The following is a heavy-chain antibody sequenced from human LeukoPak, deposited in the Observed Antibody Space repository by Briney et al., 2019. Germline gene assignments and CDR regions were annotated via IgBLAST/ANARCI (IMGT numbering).Heavy chain of an antibody. J-gene: IGHJ4*02. D-gene: IGHD2-21*02. CDR3: AKERKSPLVVVAATHFDY. CDR1: GFTFSSYA. Sequence: GGSLRLSCAASGFTFSSYAMSWVRQAPGKGLEWVSAISGSGGSTCYADSVKGRFTISRDNSKNTLYLQMNSLRAEDTAVYYCAKERKSPLVVVAATHFDYWGQGTLVTVSS. V-gene: IGHV3-23*01. CDR2: ISGSGGST.